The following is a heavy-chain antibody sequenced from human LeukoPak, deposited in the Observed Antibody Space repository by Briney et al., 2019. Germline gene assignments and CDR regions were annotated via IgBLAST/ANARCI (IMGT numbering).Heavy chain of an antibody. CDR2: TYTSGST. CDR3: ARHAQYYDFWSGSSNNWFDP. Sequence: PSEILSLTCTVSGGSISSYYWSWIRQPPGKGLEWIGYTYTSGSTNYNPSLKSRVTISVDTSKNQFSLKLSSVTAADTAVYYCARHAQYYDFWSGSSNNWFDPWGQGTLVTVSS. CDR1: GGSISSYY. D-gene: IGHD3-3*01. J-gene: IGHJ5*02. V-gene: IGHV4-4*09.